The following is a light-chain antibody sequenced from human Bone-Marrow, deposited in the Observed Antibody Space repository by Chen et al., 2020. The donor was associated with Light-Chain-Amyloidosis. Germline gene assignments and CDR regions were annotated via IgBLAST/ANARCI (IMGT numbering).Light chain of an antibody. J-gene: IGLJ2*01. CDR1: NIGGKS. Sequence: SYVLPQPPSVSVAPGQTARITCGGNNIGGKSVQWYQQRSDQAPVLVVYDDFDRPSGIPERFSGSNSGNTATLTISRVEAGDEADYYCQVWIGSSDHQVFGGGTKLTVL. CDR3: QVWIGSSDHQV. V-gene: IGLV3-21*02. CDR2: DDF.